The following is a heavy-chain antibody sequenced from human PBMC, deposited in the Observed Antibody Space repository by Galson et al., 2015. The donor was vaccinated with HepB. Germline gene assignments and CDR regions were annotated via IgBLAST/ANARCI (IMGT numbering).Heavy chain of an antibody. J-gene: IGHJ4*02. Sequence: SVKVSCKASGYTFTSYAISWVRQAPGQGLEWMGWISTYNGDTNYAQNLQGRVTMTTDTSASTAYMELRSLSSDDTAVYYCATDSSLRTITGTPGLGYWGQGTLVTVSS. CDR1: GYTFTSYA. V-gene: IGHV1-18*04. CDR2: ISTYNGDT. D-gene: IGHD1-20*01. CDR3: ATDSSLRTITGTPGLGY.